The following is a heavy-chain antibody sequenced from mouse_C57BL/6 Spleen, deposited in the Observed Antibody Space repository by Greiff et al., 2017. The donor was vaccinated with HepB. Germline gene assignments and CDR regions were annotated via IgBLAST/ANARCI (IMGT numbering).Heavy chain of an antibody. V-gene: IGHV1-54*01. CDR1: GYAFTNYL. CDR3: ARDLPSYAMDY. D-gene: IGHD2-1*01. Sequence: QVQLQQSGAELVRPGTSVKVSCKASGYAFTNYLIEWVKQRPGQGLEWIGVINPGSGGTNYNEKFKGKATLTADKSSSTAYMQLSSLTSEDSAVYFCARDLPSYAMDYWGQGTSVTVSS. J-gene: IGHJ4*01. CDR2: INPGSGGT.